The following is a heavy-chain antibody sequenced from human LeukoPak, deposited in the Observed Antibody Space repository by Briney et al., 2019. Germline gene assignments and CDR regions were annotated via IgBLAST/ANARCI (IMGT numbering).Heavy chain of an antibody. CDR1: GGSISSYY. CDR3: ARDPPPYSGSYQGYFDY. J-gene: IGHJ4*02. Sequence: SETLSLTCTVSGGSISSYYWSWIRQPAGKGLEWIGRIYTSGSTNYNPSLKSRVTISVDKSKNQFSPKLSSVTAADTAVYYCARDPPPYSGSYQGYFDYWGQGTLVTVSS. V-gene: IGHV4-4*07. D-gene: IGHD1-26*01. CDR2: IYTSGST.